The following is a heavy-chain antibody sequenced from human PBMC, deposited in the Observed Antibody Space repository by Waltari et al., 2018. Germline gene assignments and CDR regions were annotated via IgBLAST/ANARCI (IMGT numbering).Heavy chain of an antibody. CDR2: IIPILGRA. D-gene: IGHD6-19*01. Sequence: QVQLVQSGAEVKKPGSSVKVSCKASGGTFSSYTISWVRQAPGQGLEWMGRIIPILGRANYAQKFQGRVTITADKSTSTAYMELSSLRSEDTAVYYCARDGTWAVAGTKTAFDIWGQGTMVTVSS. CDR1: GGTFSSYT. CDR3: ARDGTWAVAGTKTAFDI. J-gene: IGHJ3*02. V-gene: IGHV1-69*08.